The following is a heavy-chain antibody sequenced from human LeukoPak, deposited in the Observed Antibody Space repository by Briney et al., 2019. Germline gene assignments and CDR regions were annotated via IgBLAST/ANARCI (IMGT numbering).Heavy chain of an antibody. CDR2: ISAYNGNT. CDR1: GYTFTSYG. Sequence: GASVKVSCKASGYTFTSYGISWVRQAPGQGLEWMGWISAYNGNTNYAQKLQGRVTMTTDTSTSTAYMELRSLRSDDTAVYYCARDNAHSRLEAAAIGDNWFDPWGQGTLVTVSS. CDR3: ARDNAHSRLEAAAIGDNWFDP. J-gene: IGHJ5*02. D-gene: IGHD2-2*01. V-gene: IGHV1-18*01.